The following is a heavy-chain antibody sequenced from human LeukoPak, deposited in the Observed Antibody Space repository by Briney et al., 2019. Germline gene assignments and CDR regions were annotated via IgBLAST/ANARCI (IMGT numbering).Heavy chain of an antibody. J-gene: IGHJ4*02. Sequence: GGSLRLSCAASGFTVSSNFMSWVRQAPGKGLEWVSVIYTGGSSYYADSVKGRFTISRDKSKNTLYLQMNSLRAEDTALYYCARVGVWFGELPFDNWGQGTLVTISS. CDR1: GFTVSSNF. CDR2: IYTGGSS. CDR3: ARVGVWFGELPFDN. V-gene: IGHV3-66*01. D-gene: IGHD3-10*01.